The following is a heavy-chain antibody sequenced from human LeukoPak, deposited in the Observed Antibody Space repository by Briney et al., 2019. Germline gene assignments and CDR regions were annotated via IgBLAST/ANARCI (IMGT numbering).Heavy chain of an antibody. CDR1: GGSISSGGYS. CDR3: ARDSWHYGMDV. CDR2: IYHSGST. Sequence: SETLSLTCAVSGGSISSGGYSWSWIRQPPGRGLEWIGYIYHSGSTYYNPSLKSRVTISVDTSKNQFSLKLSSVTAADTAVYYCARDSWHYGMDVWGQGTTVTVSS. J-gene: IGHJ6*02. V-gene: IGHV4-30-2*01.